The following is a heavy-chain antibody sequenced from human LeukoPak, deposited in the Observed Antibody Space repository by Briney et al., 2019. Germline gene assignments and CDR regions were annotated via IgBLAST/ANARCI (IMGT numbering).Heavy chain of an antibody. CDR1: GDTVSSNIAA. D-gene: IGHD2-15*01. CDR2: TYYRSKWNN. V-gene: IGHV6-1*01. CDR3: ARDLCSGGSCYWRFDY. J-gene: IGHJ4*02. Sequence: SQTLSRTCAISGDTVSSNIAAWNWIRQSPSRVLEWLGRTYYRSKWNNDYAVSVKSRISINPDTSKNQFSLQLNSVTPEDTAVYYCARDLCSGGSCYWRFDYWGQGTLVTVPS.